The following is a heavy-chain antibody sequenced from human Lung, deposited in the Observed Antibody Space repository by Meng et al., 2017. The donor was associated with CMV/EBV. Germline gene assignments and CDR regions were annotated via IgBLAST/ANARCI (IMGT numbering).Heavy chain of an antibody. Sequence: GESLKISCAASGFTLKYYGMHWVRQAPGKGLEWVAFIHFDGSNEHYADSVTGRFTISRDNPKNMLYLEMNSLRVEDTAVYYCAKAVFGVVIDYWGQGTLVTVPQ. D-gene: IGHD3-3*01. V-gene: IGHV3-30*02. CDR3: AKAVFGVVIDY. J-gene: IGHJ4*02. CDR2: IHFDGSNE. CDR1: GFTLKYYG.